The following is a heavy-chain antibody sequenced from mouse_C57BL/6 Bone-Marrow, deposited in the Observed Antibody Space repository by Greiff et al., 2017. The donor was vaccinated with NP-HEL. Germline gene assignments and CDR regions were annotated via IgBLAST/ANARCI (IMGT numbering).Heavy chain of an antibody. CDR3: ARLLLRSLYYAMDY. CDR1: GFTFSDYG. D-gene: IGHD1-1*01. Sequence: EVKLVESGGGLVKPGGSLKLSCAASGFTFSDYGMHWVSQAPEKGLEWVAYISSGSSTIYYADTVKGRFTISRDNAKNTLFLQMTSLRSEDTSMYYCARLLLRSLYYAMDYWGQGTSVTVSS. V-gene: IGHV5-17*01. J-gene: IGHJ4*01. CDR2: ISSGSSTI.